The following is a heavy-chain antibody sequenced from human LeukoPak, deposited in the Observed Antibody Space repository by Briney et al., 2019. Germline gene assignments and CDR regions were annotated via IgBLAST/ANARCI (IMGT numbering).Heavy chain of an antibody. CDR3: ARGPGGSGTRPPYTFYYGMDV. D-gene: IGHD3-10*01. CDR2: IYYRGTT. CDR1: GGSISSYY. V-gene: IGHV4-59*08. J-gene: IGHJ6*02. Sequence: SETLSLTCTFSGGSISSYYWSWIRQPPGKGLEWIGCIYYRGTTNYNPSLKSRVTISVDTSKNQFSLRLSSVTAADTAVYYCARGPGGSGTRPPYTFYYGMDVWGQGTTVTVSS.